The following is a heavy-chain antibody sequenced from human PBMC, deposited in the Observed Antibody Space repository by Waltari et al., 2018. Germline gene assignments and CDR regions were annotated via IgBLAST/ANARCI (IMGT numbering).Heavy chain of an antibody. J-gene: IGHJ4*02. CDR2: IAHSGST. V-gene: IGHV4-38-2*01. CDR1: GYSISSGYY. Sequence: QVQLQESGPGLVKPSETLSLTFAVSGYSISSGYYWGWIRQPPGKGLEWIGSIAHSGSTYYNPSLKSRVTISVDTSKNQFSLKLSSVTAADTAMYYCARLWYSNYPDYWGQGTLVTVSS. CDR3: ARLWYSNYPDY. D-gene: IGHD4-4*01.